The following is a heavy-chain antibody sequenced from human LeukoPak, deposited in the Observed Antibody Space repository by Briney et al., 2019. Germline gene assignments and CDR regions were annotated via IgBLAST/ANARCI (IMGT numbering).Heavy chain of an antibody. Sequence: ASVKVSCKASGYTFTSYGISWVRQAPGQGLEGMGWISAYNGNTNYAQKLQGRVTMTTDTSTSTAYMELRSLRSDDTAVYYCARVAGQYNWNDSFHYYDMDVWGKGTTVTVSS. CDR3: ARVAGQYNWNDSFHYYDMDV. V-gene: IGHV1-18*01. CDR2: ISAYNGNT. D-gene: IGHD1-1*01. CDR1: GYTFTSYG. J-gene: IGHJ6*03.